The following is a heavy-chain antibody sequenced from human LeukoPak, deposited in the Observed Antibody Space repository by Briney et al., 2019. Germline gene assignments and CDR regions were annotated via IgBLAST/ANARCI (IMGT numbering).Heavy chain of an antibody. CDR1: GGTFSSYA. CDR2: IIPIFGTA. V-gene: IGHV1-69*13. CDR3: ARYSGSIINWFDP. J-gene: IGHJ5*02. Sequence: GASVKVPCKASGGTFSSYAISWVRQAPGQGLEWMGGIIPIFGTANYAQKFQGRVTITADESTSTAYMELSSLRSEDTAVYYCARYSGSIINWFDPWGQGTLVTVSS. D-gene: IGHD6-19*01.